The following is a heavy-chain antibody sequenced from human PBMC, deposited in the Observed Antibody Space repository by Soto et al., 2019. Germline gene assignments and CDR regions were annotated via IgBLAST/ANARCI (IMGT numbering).Heavy chain of an antibody. CDR2: IWYDGSNK. D-gene: IGHD6-19*01. CDR3: ARTAYSSGWYYFDY. Sequence: QVQLVESGGGVVQPGRSLRLSCAASGFTFSSYGMHWVRQAPGKGLEWVAVIWYDGSNKYYADSAKGRFTISRDNSKNTLYLQMNSLRAEDTAVYYCARTAYSSGWYYFDYWGQGTLVTVSS. J-gene: IGHJ4*02. CDR1: GFTFSSYG. V-gene: IGHV3-33*01.